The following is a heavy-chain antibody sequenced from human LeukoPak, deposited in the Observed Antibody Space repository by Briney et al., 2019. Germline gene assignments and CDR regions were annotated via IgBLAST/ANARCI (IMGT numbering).Heavy chain of an antibody. CDR1: GFTVSSTY. V-gene: IGHV3-66*01. J-gene: IGHJ3*02. CDR3: ARIDI. CDR2: IYSGGSS. Sequence: GGPLRLSCAASGFTVSSTYMSWVRQAPGKGLEWVSSIYSGGSSHYADSVKDRFTISRDDSKNTLYLQMNNLRVEDTAVYYCARIDIWDQGTMVTV.